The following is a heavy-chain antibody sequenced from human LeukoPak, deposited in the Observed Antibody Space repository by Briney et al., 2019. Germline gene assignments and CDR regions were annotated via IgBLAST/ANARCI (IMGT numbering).Heavy chain of an antibody. CDR1: GYTFTGYY. Sequence: ASVKVSCKASGYTFTGYYMHRVRQAPGQGLEWMGWINPNSGVTNYAQKLQGGVTMTRDTSISTAYMELSRLRYDDTGVCFCARMGSGSYYGAFDIWGQGTMVTVSS. D-gene: IGHD1-26*01. V-gene: IGHV1-2*02. CDR2: INPNSGVT. J-gene: IGHJ3*02. CDR3: ARMGSGSYYGAFDI.